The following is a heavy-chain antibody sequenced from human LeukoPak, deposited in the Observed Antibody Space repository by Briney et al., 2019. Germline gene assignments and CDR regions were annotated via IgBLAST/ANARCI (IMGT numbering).Heavy chain of an antibody. V-gene: IGHV1-18*01. Sequence: ASVKVSCKASGYTFTSYGISWVRQAPGQGLEWMGWISAYNGNTNYAQKLQGRVTMTADTSTSTAYMELRSLRSDDTAVYYCARDLIVRDCGGDCYYSFWFDPWGQGTLVTVSS. CDR1: GYTFTSYG. J-gene: IGHJ5*02. CDR2: ISAYNGNT. CDR3: ARDLIVRDCGGDCYYSFWFDP. D-gene: IGHD2-21*02.